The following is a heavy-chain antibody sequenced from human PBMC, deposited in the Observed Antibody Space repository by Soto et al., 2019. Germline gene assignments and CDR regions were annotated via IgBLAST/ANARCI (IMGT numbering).Heavy chain of an antibody. CDR1: GFTFRSYG. V-gene: IGHV3-30*18. D-gene: IGHD3-22*01. J-gene: IGHJ4*02. CDR3: AKDRLYYYDSSGYYYQDY. Sequence: GGSLILSCATAGFTFRSYGMHWFRQAQWKWLGWVSCISYDGSNKYFADSVKGRFTISRDNSKNTLYLQMNSLRAEDTAVYYCAKDRLYYYDSSGYYYQDYWGQGTLVTVSS. CDR2: ISYDGSNK.